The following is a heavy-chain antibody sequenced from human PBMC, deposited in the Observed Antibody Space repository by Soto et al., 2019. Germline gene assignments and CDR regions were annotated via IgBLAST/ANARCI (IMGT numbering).Heavy chain of an antibody. D-gene: IGHD6-19*01. CDR3: ARNWFSVAGRFHFDY. J-gene: IGHJ4*02. V-gene: IGHV4-59*01. CDR1: GGSINTYY. Sequence: KPSETLSLTCTVSGGSINTYYWSWIRQPPGKGPEWIGYVEYSGNSDASPSLKRQVTITIYTAKKQVSLKLNTVTAADTAIYYCARNWFSVAGRFHFDYWGQGIPVTVSS. CDR2: VEYSGNS.